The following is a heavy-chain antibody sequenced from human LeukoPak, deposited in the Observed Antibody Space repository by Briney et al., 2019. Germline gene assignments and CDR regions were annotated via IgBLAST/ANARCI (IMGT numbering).Heavy chain of an antibody. D-gene: IGHD3-22*01. Sequence: ASVKASCKATGYTFTGYYMHWVRQAPGQGLEWMGWINPNSGGTNYAQKFQGRVTMTRDTSISTAYMELSRLRSDDTAVYYCALTDYYDSSGYSIWGQGTMVTVSS. CDR1: GYTFTGYY. CDR3: ALTDYYDSSGYSI. J-gene: IGHJ3*02. CDR2: INPNSGGT. V-gene: IGHV1-2*02.